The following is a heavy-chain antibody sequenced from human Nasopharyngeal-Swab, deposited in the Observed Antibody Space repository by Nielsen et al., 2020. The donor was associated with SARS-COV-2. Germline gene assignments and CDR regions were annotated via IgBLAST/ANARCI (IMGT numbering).Heavy chain of an antibody. CDR1: GGSISSGGYY. Sequence: SETLSLTCTVSGGSISSGGYYWSWIRQHPGKGLEWIGYIYYSGSTYYNPSLKSRVTISVDTSKNQFSLKLSSVTAADTAVYYCARPRYSSSWGPFDYWGQGTLVTVSS. CDR2: IYYSGST. V-gene: IGHV4-31*03. D-gene: IGHD6-13*01. J-gene: IGHJ4*02. CDR3: ARPRYSSSWGPFDY.